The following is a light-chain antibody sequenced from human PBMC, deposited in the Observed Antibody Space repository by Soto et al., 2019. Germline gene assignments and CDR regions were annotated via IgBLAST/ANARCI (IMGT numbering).Light chain of an antibody. J-gene: IGLJ2*01. CDR2: NND. CDR1: NSNIGNNY. Sequence: QSVLTQPPSVSAAPGQKVTISCSGSNSNIGNNYVSWYQQVPGTAPKLLIYNNDKRPSGIPDRFSGSWSGTSATLGITGLQTGDEADYYCGTWDTGLSAGVFGGGTKLTVL. V-gene: IGLV1-51*01. CDR3: GTWDTGLSAGV.